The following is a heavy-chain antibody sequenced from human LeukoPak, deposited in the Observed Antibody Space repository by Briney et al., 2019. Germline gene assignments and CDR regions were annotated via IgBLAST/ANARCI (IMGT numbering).Heavy chain of an antibody. CDR2: INPNSGGT. D-gene: IGHD3-16*02. CDR3: ARDKSYDYVRGSYRLDAFDI. Sequence: ASVKVSCKASGYTFTGYYMHWVRQAPGQGLEWMGWINPNSGGTNYAQKFQGRVTMTRDTSISTAYMELSRLRSDDTAVYYCARDKSYDYVRGSYRLDAFDIWGQGTMVTVSS. V-gene: IGHV1-2*02. J-gene: IGHJ3*02. CDR1: GYTFTGYY.